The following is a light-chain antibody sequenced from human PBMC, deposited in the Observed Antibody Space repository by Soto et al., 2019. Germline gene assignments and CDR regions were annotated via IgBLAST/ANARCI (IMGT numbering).Light chain of an antibody. J-gene: IGKJ1*01. CDR2: DAA. Sequence: EIVLTQSPDTLSLSPGERATLSCRASKSISNNYLTWYQQKPGQAPRLLIYDAASRATRIPDRFSASWSGTDFTLTISRLEAEDFAVYYCQQDDGSPRTFGQVTKVEMK. CDR3: QQDDGSPRT. V-gene: IGKV3-20*01. CDR1: KSISNNY.